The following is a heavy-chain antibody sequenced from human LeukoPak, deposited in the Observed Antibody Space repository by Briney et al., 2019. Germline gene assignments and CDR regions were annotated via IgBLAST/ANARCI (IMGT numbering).Heavy chain of an antibody. V-gene: IGHV3-53*01. Sequence: GGSLRLPCAASGFTVSSNYMSWVRQAPGKGLEWVSVIYSGGATFYGDSVKGRFTISRDDSENTLYLQMNSLRAEDTAVYYCARGSHIAAAGIFDNWGQGTLVTVYS. CDR1: GFTVSSNY. CDR2: IYSGGAT. J-gene: IGHJ4*02. D-gene: IGHD6-13*01. CDR3: ARGSHIAAAGIFDN.